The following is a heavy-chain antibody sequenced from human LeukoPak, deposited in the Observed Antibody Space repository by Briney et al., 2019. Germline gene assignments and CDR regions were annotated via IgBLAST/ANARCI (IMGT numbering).Heavy chain of an antibody. CDR3: ARGVGGTIFGVVHWFDP. CDR1: GVSISSSSYY. J-gene: IGHJ5*02. V-gene: IGHV4-39*07. CDR2: IYHSGST. Sequence: PSETLSLTCTVSGVSISSSSYYWGWIRQPPGKGLEWIGYIYHSGSTYYNPSLKSRVTISVDRSKNQFSLKLSSVTAADTAVYYCARGVGGTIFGVVHWFDPWGQGTLVTVSS. D-gene: IGHD3-3*01.